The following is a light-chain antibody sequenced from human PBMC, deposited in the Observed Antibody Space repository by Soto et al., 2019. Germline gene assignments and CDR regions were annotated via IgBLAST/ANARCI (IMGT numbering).Light chain of an antibody. V-gene: IGLV2-14*03. CDR3: SSYTSIIAVV. CDR1: SNDIGAYNY. CDR2: VVT. J-gene: IGLJ2*01. Sequence: QSALTQPASVSGSPGQSITISCTGTSNDIGAYNYVSWYQQHPGKAPKLLIYVVTHRPSGVSDRFSGSKSGRTASLTISGLQPEDEADYYCSSYTSIIAVVFGGGTKLTVL.